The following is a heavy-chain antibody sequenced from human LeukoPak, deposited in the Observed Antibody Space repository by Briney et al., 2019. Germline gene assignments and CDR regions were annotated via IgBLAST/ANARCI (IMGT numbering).Heavy chain of an antibody. CDR2: IYTSGST. CDR3: ARAPYCSTTSCYKDYYYYYYMDV. Sequence: ASETLSLTCTVSGGSISSGSYYWSWIRQPAGKGLEWIGRIYTSGSTNYNPSLKSRVTISVDTSKKQFSLKLSSVTAADTAVYYCARAPYCSTTSCYKDYYYYYYMDVWGKGTTVTVSS. J-gene: IGHJ6*03. D-gene: IGHD2-2*02. CDR1: GGSISSGSYY. V-gene: IGHV4-61*02.